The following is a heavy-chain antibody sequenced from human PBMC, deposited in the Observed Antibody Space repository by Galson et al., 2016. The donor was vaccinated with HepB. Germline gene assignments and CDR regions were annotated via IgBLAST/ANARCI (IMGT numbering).Heavy chain of an antibody. D-gene: IGHD3-16*01. CDR3: ARETRLAGRNNYKFGTDV. J-gene: IGHJ6*04. Sequence: TLSLTCTVSGGSINSGGYYWTWIRQHPGKGLEWIGYIHYSGSAFYNPSLKSRLAISLDTSKNQFSLKLGSVTAADTAVYYCARETRLAGRNNYKFGTDVWGKGTTVTVSS. CDR2: IHYSGSA. V-gene: IGHV4-31*03. CDR1: GGSINSGGYY.